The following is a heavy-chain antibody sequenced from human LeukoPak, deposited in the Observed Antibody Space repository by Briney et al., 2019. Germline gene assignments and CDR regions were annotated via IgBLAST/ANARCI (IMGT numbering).Heavy chain of an antibody. CDR2: IKWDGGST. V-gene: IGHV3-20*01. Sequence: PGGSLRLSCTASGFTFGDYAMSWVRQAPGKGLEWVSGIKWDGGSTGYADSVKGRFTISRDNAKNSLYLQMNSLRVEDTAVYHCARGAGSSWYFYFDYWGQGTLVTVSS. CDR3: ARGAGSSWYFYFDY. D-gene: IGHD6-13*01. CDR1: GFTFGDYA. J-gene: IGHJ4*02.